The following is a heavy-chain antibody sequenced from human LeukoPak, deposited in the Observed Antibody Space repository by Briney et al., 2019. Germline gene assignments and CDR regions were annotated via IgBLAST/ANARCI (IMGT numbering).Heavy chain of an antibody. Sequence: HPGGSLRLSCAASGFTFSIYSMSWVRQAPGKGLEWVSGISGRAAGTYYADSVKGRFTISRDNSKNTLYLQMNSLRAEDTAVYYCAKDPGIIFSHFDYWGQGTLVTVSS. CDR1: GFTFSIYS. CDR2: ISGRAAGT. CDR3: AKDPGIIFSHFDY. V-gene: IGHV3-23*01. D-gene: IGHD3/OR15-3a*01. J-gene: IGHJ4*02.